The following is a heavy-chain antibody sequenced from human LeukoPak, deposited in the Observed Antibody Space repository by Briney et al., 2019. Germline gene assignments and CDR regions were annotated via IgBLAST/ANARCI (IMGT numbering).Heavy chain of an antibody. Sequence: ASVKVSCKASGYTFTSYGISWVRQAPGQGLEWMGWISAYNGNTNYAQKLQGRVTMTTDTPTSTAYMELRSLRSDDTAVYYCARDLALRLGELSLSHFDYWGQGTLVTVSS. CDR1: GYTFTSYG. J-gene: IGHJ4*02. CDR2: ISAYNGNT. CDR3: ARDLALRLGELSLSHFDY. V-gene: IGHV1-18*01. D-gene: IGHD3-16*02.